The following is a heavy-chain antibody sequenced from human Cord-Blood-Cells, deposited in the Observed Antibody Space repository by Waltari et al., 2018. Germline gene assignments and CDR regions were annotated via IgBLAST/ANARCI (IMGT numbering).Heavy chain of an antibody. CDR2: SYPGDSDT. V-gene: IGHV5-51*01. D-gene: IGHD1-26*01. CDR3: ARLGGVGATIYWYFDL. Sequence: EVQLVQSGAEVKKPGESLKISCKGSGYSFTSYWIGWVRQMPGKGLEWMGISYPGDSDTRYRPSFQGQVTISAHKSISTAYLQWSSLKASDTAMYYCARLGGVGATIYWYFDLWGRGTLVTVSS. CDR1: GYSFTSYW. J-gene: IGHJ2*01.